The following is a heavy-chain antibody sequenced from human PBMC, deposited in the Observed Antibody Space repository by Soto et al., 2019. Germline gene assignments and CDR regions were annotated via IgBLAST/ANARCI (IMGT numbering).Heavy chain of an antibody. CDR2: INSDGSST. V-gene: IGHV3-74*01. Sequence: GGSLRLSCAASGFTFSSYWMHCVRQAPGKGLVWVSRINSDGSSTSYADSVKGRFTISRDNAKNTLYLQMNSLRAEDTAVYYCASPSDYYDSSGYDLNWGQGTLVTVSS. CDR1: GFTFSSYW. J-gene: IGHJ4*02. CDR3: ASPSDYYDSSGYDLN. D-gene: IGHD3-22*01.